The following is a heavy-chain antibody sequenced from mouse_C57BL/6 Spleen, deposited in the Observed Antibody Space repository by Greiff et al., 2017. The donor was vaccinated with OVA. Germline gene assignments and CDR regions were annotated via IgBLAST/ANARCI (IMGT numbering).Heavy chain of an antibody. Sequence: VQLQQSGAELARPGASVKLSCKASGYTFTSYGISWVKQRTGQGLEWIGEIYPRSGNTYYNEKFKGKATLTADKSSSTAYMELRSLTSEDSAVYFCARWETAQATLYYFDYWGQGTTLTVSS. J-gene: IGHJ2*01. CDR3: ARWETAQATLYYFDY. V-gene: IGHV1-81*01. D-gene: IGHD3-2*02. CDR1: GYTFTSYG. CDR2: IYPRSGNT.